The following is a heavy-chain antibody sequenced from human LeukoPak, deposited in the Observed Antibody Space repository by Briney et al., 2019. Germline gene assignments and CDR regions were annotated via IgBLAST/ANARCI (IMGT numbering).Heavy chain of an antibody. Sequence: ASVKVSCKASGYTFTSYGISWVRQAPGQGLEWMGWISAYNGNTNYAQKLQGRVTMTTDTSTSTAYMELRSLRSDDTAVYYCARDPCVTTVTTFWFDPWGQGTLDTVSS. CDR1: GYTFTSYG. V-gene: IGHV1-18*01. CDR3: ARDPCVTTVTTFWFDP. J-gene: IGHJ5*02. D-gene: IGHD4-17*01. CDR2: ISAYNGNT.